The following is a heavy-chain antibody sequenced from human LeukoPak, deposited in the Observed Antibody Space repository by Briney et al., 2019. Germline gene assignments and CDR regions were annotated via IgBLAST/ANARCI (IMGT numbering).Heavy chain of an antibody. Sequence: GGSLRLSCAASGFTFSSYAMSWVRQAPGKGLEWVSAISGSGGSTYYADSVKGRFTISRDNSKNTLYLQMNSLRAEDTAVYYCAKYLREVLRYFDWLFYPFDYWGQGTLVTVSS. CDR1: GFTFSSYA. CDR2: ISGSGGST. V-gene: IGHV3-23*01. D-gene: IGHD3-9*01. J-gene: IGHJ4*02. CDR3: AKYLREVLRYFDWLFYPFDY.